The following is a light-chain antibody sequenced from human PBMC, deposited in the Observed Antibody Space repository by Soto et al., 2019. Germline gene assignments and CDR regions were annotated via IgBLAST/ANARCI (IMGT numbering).Light chain of an antibody. V-gene: IGKV3-20*01. J-gene: IGKJ5*01. CDR3: QQSARPPIT. CDR2: GAS. Sequence: EIVLPQSKGTLSLSPGERATLSCRASQSVSSSYLAWYQQKPGQAPRLLIYGASSRATGIPDRFSGSGSGTDFTLTISRLEPEDFAVYYCQQSARPPITFAQGTRLEIK. CDR1: QSVSSSY.